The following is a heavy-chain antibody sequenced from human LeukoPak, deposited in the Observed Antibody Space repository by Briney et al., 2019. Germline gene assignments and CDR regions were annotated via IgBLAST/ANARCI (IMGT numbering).Heavy chain of an antibody. CDR2: ISYDGSNT. J-gene: IGHJ6*02. V-gene: IGHV3-30*18. CDR3: AKERIQLWLTGMDV. Sequence: GGSLRLSCAASGFTFSSYGMHWVRQAPGKGLEWVAVISYDGSNTYYADSVKGRFTISRDNSKNTLYLQMNSLRAEDTAVYYCAKERIQLWLTGMDVWGQGTTVTVSS. CDR1: GFTFSSYG. D-gene: IGHD5-18*01.